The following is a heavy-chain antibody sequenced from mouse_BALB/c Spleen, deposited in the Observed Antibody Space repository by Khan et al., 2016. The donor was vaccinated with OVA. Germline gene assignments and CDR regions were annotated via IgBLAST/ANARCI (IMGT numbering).Heavy chain of an antibody. Sequence: QVQLQQSGPGLVQPSQSLSITCTVSGFSLTSYGVHWVRQSPGKGLEWLGVIWSVGSTDYNAAFISRLTISKDNSKSQAFFKMNSLQANDESIDNCARNYDYDEGLAYWGQGTLVTVSA. CDR2: IWSVGST. J-gene: IGHJ3*01. CDR3: ARNYDYDEGLAY. V-gene: IGHV2-2*02. CDR1: GFSLTSYG. D-gene: IGHD2-4*01.